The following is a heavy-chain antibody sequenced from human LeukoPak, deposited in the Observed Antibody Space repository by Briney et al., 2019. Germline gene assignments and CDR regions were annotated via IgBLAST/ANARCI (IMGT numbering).Heavy chain of an antibody. Sequence: GASVKVSCKASGYTFTSYGISWVRQAPGQGLEWMGWISAYNGNTNYAQKLQGRVTMTTDTSTSTAYMELRSLRSDDTAVDYCARDLQEAARPWYYYYYYYMDVWGKGTTVTVSS. CDR3: ARDLQEAARPWYYYYYYYMDV. V-gene: IGHV1-18*01. J-gene: IGHJ6*03. CDR2: ISAYNGNT. CDR1: GYTFTSYG. D-gene: IGHD6-6*01.